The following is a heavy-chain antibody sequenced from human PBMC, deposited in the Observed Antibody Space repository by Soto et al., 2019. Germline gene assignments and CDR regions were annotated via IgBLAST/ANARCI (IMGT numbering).Heavy chain of an antibody. V-gene: IGHV3-30*18. CDR1: GFTFSDYA. D-gene: IGHD6-19*01. CDR3: AKGGRQWLVTSDFNH. J-gene: IGHJ4*02. Sequence: VQLVESGGGVVQPGRSLRLSCAASGFTFSDYAMHWVRQAPGRGLEWVAVVSHDGRNTHYADSVKGRFTISRDSSKNTVSLEMTSLRATDTAVYYCAKGGRQWLVTSDFNHWGQGALVTVSS. CDR2: VSHDGRNT.